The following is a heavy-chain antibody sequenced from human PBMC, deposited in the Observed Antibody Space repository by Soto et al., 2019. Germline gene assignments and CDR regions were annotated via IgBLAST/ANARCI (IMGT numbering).Heavy chain of an antibody. CDR1: GGSVSSGDW. V-gene: IGHV4-4*02. D-gene: IGHD3-9*01. Sequence: SETLSLTCAVSGGSVSSGDWWSWVRQPPGKGLEWIGEIFHSGSTHYNPSLQSRVTMSIDESKNQFSLKITAVTAADTAVYYCARDLDYRVEDGWGQGTLVTVSS. J-gene: IGHJ4*02. CDR3: ARDLDYRVEDG. CDR2: IFHSGST.